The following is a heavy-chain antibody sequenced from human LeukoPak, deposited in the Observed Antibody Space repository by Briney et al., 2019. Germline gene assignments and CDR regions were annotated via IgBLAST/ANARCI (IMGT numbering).Heavy chain of an antibody. D-gene: IGHD3-3*01. V-gene: IGHV4-34*01. CDR3: ARGPLFLDYDFWSGYYLN. J-gene: IGHJ4*02. CDR1: GGSFSGYY. Sequence: PSETLSLTCAVYGGSFSGYYWSWIRQPPGKGLEWIGEINHSGSTNYNPSLKSRATISVDTSKNQFSLRLSSVTAADTAVYYCARGPLFLDYDFWSGYYLNWGQGTLVTVSS. CDR2: INHSGST.